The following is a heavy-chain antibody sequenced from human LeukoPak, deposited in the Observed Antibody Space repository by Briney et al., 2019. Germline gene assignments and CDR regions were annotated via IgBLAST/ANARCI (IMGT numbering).Heavy chain of an antibody. D-gene: IGHD3-16*01. J-gene: IGHJ1*01. CDR3: AKDTRSRYLQD. Sequence: GGSLRLSCAASGFTFSSHGMHWVRQAPGKGLEWVAVIWYDGSNKYYADSVKGRFTISRDNSKNTLYLQMNSLRAEDTAIYYCAKDTRSRYLQDWGQGTLVTASS. V-gene: IGHV3-33*06. CDR1: GFTFSSHG. CDR2: IWYDGSNK.